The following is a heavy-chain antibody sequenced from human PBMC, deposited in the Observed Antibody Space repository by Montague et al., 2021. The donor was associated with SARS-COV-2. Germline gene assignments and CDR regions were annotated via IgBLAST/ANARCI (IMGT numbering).Heavy chain of an antibody. Sequence: SETLSLTCTVSGGSISSSSYYSGWIRHPPKKVLEWIGSIYNSGSTYYQPSLKRLVTISVNTSKNQFTLKLSSVTAADTAVYYCAIRSYDILTVYSMPNWFDPWGQGTLVTVSS. D-gene: IGHD3-9*01. J-gene: IGHJ5*02. CDR1: GGSISSSSYY. CDR3: AIRSYDILTVYSMPNWFDP. V-gene: IGHV4-39*01. CDR2: IYNSGST.